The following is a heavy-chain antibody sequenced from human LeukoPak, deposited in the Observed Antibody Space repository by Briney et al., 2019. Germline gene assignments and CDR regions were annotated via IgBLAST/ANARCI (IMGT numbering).Heavy chain of an antibody. V-gene: IGHV1-69*04. CDR1: GGTFSSYA. CDR2: IIPIFGIA. J-gene: IGHJ4*02. D-gene: IGHD1-1*01. Sequence: SVKVSCKASGGTFSSYAISWVRQAPGQGLEWMGRIIPIFGIANYAQKFQGRVTITADKSTSTAYMELSSLRSEDTAVCYCARDWNDEKGKLGHYFDYWGQGTLVTVSS. CDR3: ARDWNDEKGKLGHYFDY.